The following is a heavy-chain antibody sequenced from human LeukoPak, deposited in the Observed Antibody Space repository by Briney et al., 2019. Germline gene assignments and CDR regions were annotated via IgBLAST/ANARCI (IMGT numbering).Heavy chain of an antibody. J-gene: IGHJ3*02. CDR2: ISSSGSTI. Sequence: PGGSLRLSCAASGFTFSSYEMNWVRQAPGKGLEWVSYISSSGSTIYYADSVKGRFTISRDNAKNSLYLQMNSLRAEDTAVYYCARDGYAAAAGAPDAFDIWGQGTMVTVSS. V-gene: IGHV3-48*03. CDR3: ARDGYAAAAGAPDAFDI. CDR1: GFTFSSYE. D-gene: IGHD6-13*01.